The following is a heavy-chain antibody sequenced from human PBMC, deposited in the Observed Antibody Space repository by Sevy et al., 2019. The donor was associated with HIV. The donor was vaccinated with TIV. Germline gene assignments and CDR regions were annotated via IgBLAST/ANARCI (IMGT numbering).Heavy chain of an antibody. J-gene: IGHJ4*02. CDR3: ARGYCSGGRCYPGGY. Sequence: ASVKVSCEASGYTFSTYGINWVRQAPGQGLEWMGWINTFTGDTNYLQKLQDRVTMTIDTSTSTVYMELRSLRSDDTAVYYCARGYCSGGRCYPGGYWGQGTLVTVSS. CDR1: GYTFSTYG. V-gene: IGHV1-18*01. CDR2: INTFTGDT. D-gene: IGHD2-15*01.